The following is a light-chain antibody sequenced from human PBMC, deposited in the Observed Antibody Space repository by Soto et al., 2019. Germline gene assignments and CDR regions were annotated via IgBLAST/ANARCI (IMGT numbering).Light chain of an antibody. CDR3: QQYNNWPLYT. CDR2: GAS. CDR1: QSVSSN. V-gene: IGKV3-15*01. Sequence: EIVMTQSPATLSVSPGERATLSCRASQSVSSNLAWYQQKPGQAPRLLIYGASTRATGIPARFSGSGSGTEFTLTIGSLQSEDFAVYYCQQYNNWPLYTFGQGTKQEIK. J-gene: IGKJ2*01.